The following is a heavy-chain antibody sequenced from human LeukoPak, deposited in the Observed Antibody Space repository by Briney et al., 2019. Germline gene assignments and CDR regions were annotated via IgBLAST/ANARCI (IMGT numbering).Heavy chain of an antibody. CDR1: GGSISPLY. J-gene: IGHJ4*02. Sequence: SETLSLTCTVSGGSISPLYWGWIRQPPGKGLEFIGYIYYSGTTNYNPSLRSRVTLSVDPSKNQFSLKLRSVTPADTAVYYCARGVVAAKYYFDYRGPGTLVTVFS. V-gene: IGHV4-59*11. D-gene: IGHD2-2*01. CDR3: ARGVVAAKYYFDY. CDR2: IYYSGTT.